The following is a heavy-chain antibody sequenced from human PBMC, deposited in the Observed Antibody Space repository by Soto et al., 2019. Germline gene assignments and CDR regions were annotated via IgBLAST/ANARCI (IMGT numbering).Heavy chain of an antibody. J-gene: IGHJ5*02. CDR2: IFSNGEK. Sequence: SGPTLVNPTETLTLICTVSGFSLSNARMGVSWIRQPPGKALEWLAHIFSNGEKSYSTSLKSRLTISKDTSKSQVVLTMTNMDPVDTATYYCARLQYYDILTGYYCFDPWGQGTLVTVSS. V-gene: IGHV2-26*01. CDR1: GFSLSNARMG. D-gene: IGHD3-9*01. CDR3: ARLQYYDILTGYYCFDP.